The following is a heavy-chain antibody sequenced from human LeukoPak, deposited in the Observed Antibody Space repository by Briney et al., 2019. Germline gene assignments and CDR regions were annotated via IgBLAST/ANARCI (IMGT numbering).Heavy chain of an antibody. V-gene: IGHV1-69*13. D-gene: IGHD5-12*01. CDR1: GGTFSSYA. J-gene: IGHJ5*01. CDR3: ARDSSWLRLGFDS. CDR2: IIPIFGTA. Sequence: ASVKVSCKASGGTFSSYAISWVRQAPGQGLEWMGGIIPIFGTANYAQKFQGRVTITADESTSTAYMELSSLRSEDTAVYYCARDSSWLRLGFDSWGQGTLVTVSS.